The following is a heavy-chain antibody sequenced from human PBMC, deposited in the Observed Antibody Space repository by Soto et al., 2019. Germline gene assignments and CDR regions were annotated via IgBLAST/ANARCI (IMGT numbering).Heavy chain of an antibody. V-gene: IGHV4-39*01. CDR3: ARHSLALRKNNWFDP. CDR1: GDSIISSDFY. J-gene: IGHJ5*02. Sequence: SETLSLTCTVSGDSIISSDFYWGWVRQPPGKGLEWIGSIFYLGSSYYNPSLKSRVTMSADTSKNQFSLRLRSVTAADTALYFCARHSLALRKNNWFDPWGQGIMVTVSS. CDR2: IFYLGSS. D-gene: IGHD3-3*02.